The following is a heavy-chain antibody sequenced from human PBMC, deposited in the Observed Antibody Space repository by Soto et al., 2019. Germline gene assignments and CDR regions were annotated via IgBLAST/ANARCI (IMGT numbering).Heavy chain of an antibody. V-gene: IGHV4-39*01. CDR3: ARHSLALRKNNWFDP. CDR1: GDSIISSDFY. J-gene: IGHJ5*02. Sequence: SETLSLTCTVSGDSIISSDFYWGWVRQPPGKGLEWIGSIFYLGSSYYNPSLKSRVTMSADTSKNQFSLRLRSVTAADTALYFCARHSLALRKNNWFDPWGQGIMVTVSS. CDR2: IFYLGSS. D-gene: IGHD3-3*02.